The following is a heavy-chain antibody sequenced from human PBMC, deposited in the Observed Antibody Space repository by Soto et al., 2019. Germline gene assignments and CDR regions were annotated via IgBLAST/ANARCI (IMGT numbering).Heavy chain of an antibody. D-gene: IGHD6-13*01. V-gene: IGHV3-30-3*01. CDR2: ISNDGVDK. Sequence: QVQLVESGGGVVQPGRSPRLSCVASGFTFSTYTMYWVRQAPGKGLEWVALISNDGVDKYFADSVKGRFTISRDNSNNTLFLQMNSLRGEDTAVYFCARVTDPFSWFNPYYFDSWGQGTLVTVSS. J-gene: IGHJ4*02. CDR1: GFTFSTYT. CDR3: ARVTDPFSWFNPYYFDS.